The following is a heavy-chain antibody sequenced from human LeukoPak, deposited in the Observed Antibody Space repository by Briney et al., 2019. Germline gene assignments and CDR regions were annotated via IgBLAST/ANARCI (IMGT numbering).Heavy chain of an antibody. J-gene: IGHJ4*02. CDR2: IIPILGIA. D-gene: IGHD2-15*01. Sequence: SVKVSCKASGGIFSSYAISWVRQAPGQGLEWMGRIIPILGIANYAQKFQGRVTITADKSTSTAYMELSSLGSEDTAVYYCARSMVVVAATSPLDYWGQGTLVTVSS. CDR3: ARSMVVVAATSPLDY. CDR1: GGIFSSYA. V-gene: IGHV1-69*04.